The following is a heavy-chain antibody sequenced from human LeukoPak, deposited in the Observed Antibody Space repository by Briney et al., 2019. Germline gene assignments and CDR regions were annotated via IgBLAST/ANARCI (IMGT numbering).Heavy chain of an antibody. CDR1: GYTLTDYG. Sequence: ASVTVSCKASGYTLTDYGISWVRQAPGQGLEYMGWISAYNGATSYAQNLQGRLTLTTDTSTSTAYMELRSLRSDDTAVYYCARPGSFDSEIFDFWGQGTLVTVSS. J-gene: IGHJ4*02. V-gene: IGHV1-18*01. CDR2: ISAYNGAT. D-gene: IGHD3-10*01. CDR3: ARPGSFDSEIFDF.